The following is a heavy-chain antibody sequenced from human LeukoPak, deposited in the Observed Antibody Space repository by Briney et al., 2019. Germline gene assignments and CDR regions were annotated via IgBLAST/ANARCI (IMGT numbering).Heavy chain of an antibody. J-gene: IGHJ4*02. V-gene: IGHV4-59*01. CDR2: INYTGST. Sequence: SETLSLTCAVYGGSFSSYYWSWIRQPPGKGLEWIGYINYTGSTNYNPSLKSRVTISVDTYKNQFSLKLSSVTAADTAVYYCAIWTTVVTSGYYFDYWGQGTLVTVSS. CDR3: AIWTTVVTSGYYFDY. CDR1: GGSFSSYY. D-gene: IGHD4-23*01.